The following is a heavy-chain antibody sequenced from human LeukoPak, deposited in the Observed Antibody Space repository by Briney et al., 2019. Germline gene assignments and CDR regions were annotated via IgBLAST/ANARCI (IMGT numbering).Heavy chain of an antibody. CDR1: GGTFSSYA. V-gene: IGHV1-69*13. D-gene: IGHD5-18*01. J-gene: IGHJ4*02. CDR3: ATEHSYGYKKGFDY. CDR2: IIPIFGTA. Sequence: GASVKVSCKASGGTFSSYAISWVRQAPGQGLEWMGGIIPIFGTANYAQKFQGRVTITADESTSTAYMELSSLRSEDTAVYYCATEHSYGYKKGFDYWGQGTLVTVSS.